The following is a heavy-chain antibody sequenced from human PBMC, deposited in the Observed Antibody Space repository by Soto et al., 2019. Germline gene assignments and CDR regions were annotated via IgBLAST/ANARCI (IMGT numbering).Heavy chain of an antibody. Sequence: QVHLVQSGAEVKKPWASVKDSCKASGYSFTANSMHWVRQAPGQGREWMGWIKPNNGGTNYERKIQGWVTMTRDTSISTAYVDLAVLNSEDTVVVYCAIQPSGVVYWCQGTMVSVSS. V-gene: IGHV1-2*04. D-gene: IGHD2-2*01. CDR1: GYSFTANS. J-gene: IGHJ4*02. CDR2: IKPNNGGT. CDR3: AIQPSGVVY.